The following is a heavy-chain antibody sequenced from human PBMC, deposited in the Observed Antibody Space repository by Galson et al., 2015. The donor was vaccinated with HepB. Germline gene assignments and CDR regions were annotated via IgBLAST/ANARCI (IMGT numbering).Heavy chain of an antibody. D-gene: IGHD3-10*01. CDR2: IDTFNQNT. J-gene: IGHJ4*02. CDR1: GYVFDSYS. CDR3: ARDHPNYFGSGNYDY. Sequence: SVKVSCKASGYVFDSYSISWVRQAPGQGFEWLGWIDTFNQNTHYAQGVHDRLTVTRDPSTNTAFMALRDLRSDDTAIYYCARDHPNYFGSGNYDYWGQGTRVTVSS. V-gene: IGHV1-18*01.